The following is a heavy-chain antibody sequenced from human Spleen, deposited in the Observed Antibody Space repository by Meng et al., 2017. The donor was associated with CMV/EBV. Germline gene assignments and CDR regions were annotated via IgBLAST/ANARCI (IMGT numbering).Heavy chain of an antibody. CDR1: GFTFGNYA. J-gene: IGHJ6*02. CDR2: ISWNGGSK. Sequence: GGSLRLSCAASGFTFGNYAMHWVRQTPGKGLEWVSGISWNGGSKGYADSVKGRFTISRDNAGFSLYLQMNSLRAEDTALYYCAKGYCSSTTCYGLGYGMDVWGQGTTVTVSS. D-gene: IGHD2-2*01. CDR3: AKGYCSSTTCYGLGYGMDV. V-gene: IGHV3-9*01.